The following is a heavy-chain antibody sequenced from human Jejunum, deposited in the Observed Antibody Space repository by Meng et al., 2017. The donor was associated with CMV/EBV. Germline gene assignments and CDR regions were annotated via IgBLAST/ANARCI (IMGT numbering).Heavy chain of an antibody. CDR3: ASDNCDGGSCYGGFDD. CDR1: GASLSSSHL. Sequence: GASLSSSHLWNWGRQSPGKGLEWIGKIFPSGTTSYSPSLKSRAAISLDKSKNQFSLKMISVTAADTAVYYCASDNCDGGSCYGGFDDWGQGTLVTVSS. J-gene: IGHJ4*02. D-gene: IGHD2-15*01. CDR2: IFPSGTT. V-gene: IGHV4-4*02.